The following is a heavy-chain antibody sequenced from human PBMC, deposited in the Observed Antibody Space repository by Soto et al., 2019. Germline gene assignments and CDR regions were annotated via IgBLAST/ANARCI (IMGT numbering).Heavy chain of an antibody. D-gene: IGHD4-17*01. CDR3: AKSPIHEDYGDYFDI. Sequence: PGGSLRLACAASGFTFSSYAMSWVRQAPGKGLEWVSAISGSGGSTYYADSVKGRFTISRDNSKNTLYLQMNSLRAEDTAVYYCAKSPIHEDYGDYFDIWGQGTMVTVSS. CDR2: ISGSGGST. J-gene: IGHJ3*02. CDR1: GFTFSSYA. V-gene: IGHV3-23*01.